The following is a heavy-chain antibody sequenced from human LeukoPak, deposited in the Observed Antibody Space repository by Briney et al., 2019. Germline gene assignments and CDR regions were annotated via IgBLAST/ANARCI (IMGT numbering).Heavy chain of an antibody. CDR1: GGSISSYY. Sequence: SETLSLTCTVSGGSISSYYWSWIRQPPGKGLEWIGYIYYSGSTNYNPSLKSRVTISVDTSKNQFSLKLSSVTAADTAMYYCARALDYDFWSGYPYYFDYWGQGTLVTVSS. CDR2: IYYSGST. J-gene: IGHJ4*02. D-gene: IGHD3-3*01. CDR3: ARALDYDFWSGYPYYFDY. V-gene: IGHV4-59*01.